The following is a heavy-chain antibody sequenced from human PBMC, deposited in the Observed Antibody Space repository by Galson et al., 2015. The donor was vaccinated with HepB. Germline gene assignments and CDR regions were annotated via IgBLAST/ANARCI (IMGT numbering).Heavy chain of an antibody. Sequence: SVKVSCKASGYTFTSYGISWVRQAPGQGLEWMGRINPNSGGTNYAQKFQGRVTMTRDTSISTAYMELSRLRSDDTAVYYCARETTVTTFYYWGQGTLVTVSS. CDR2: INPNSGGT. CDR3: ARETTVTTFYY. D-gene: IGHD4-17*01. CDR1: GYTFTSYG. J-gene: IGHJ4*02. V-gene: IGHV1-2*06.